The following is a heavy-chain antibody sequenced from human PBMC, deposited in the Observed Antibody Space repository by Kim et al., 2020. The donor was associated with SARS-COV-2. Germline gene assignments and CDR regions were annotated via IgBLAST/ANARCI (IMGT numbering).Heavy chain of an antibody. V-gene: IGHV3-48*02. CDR1: GFTFSSYS. J-gene: IGHJ1*01. CDR2: ISSSSSTI. CDR3: ARDGGGYSSSWPAEYFQH. Sequence: GGSLRLSCAASGFTFSSYSMNWVRQAPGKGLEWVSYISSSSSTIYYADSVKGRFTISRDNAKNSLYLQMNSLRDEDTAVYYCARDGGGYSSSWPAEYFQHWGQGTLVTVSS. D-gene: IGHD6-13*01.